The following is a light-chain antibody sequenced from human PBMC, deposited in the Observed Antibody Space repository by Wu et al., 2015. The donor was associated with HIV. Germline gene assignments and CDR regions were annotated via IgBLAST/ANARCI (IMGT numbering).Light chain of an antibody. Sequence: EIVMTQSPATLSVSPGERATLSCRASQSLSTSLAWYQQKFGQAPRLLIYGTSTRATGIPARFSGNGSGTEFTLTINDMQSEDFAVYYCQQYNIWPYTFGQGTRLDIK. CDR3: QQYNIWPYT. CDR2: GTS. CDR1: QSLSTS. J-gene: IGKJ2*01. V-gene: IGKV3-15*01.